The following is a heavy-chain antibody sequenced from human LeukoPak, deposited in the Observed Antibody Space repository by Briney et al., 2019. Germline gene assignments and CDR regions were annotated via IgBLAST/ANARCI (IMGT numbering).Heavy chain of an antibody. J-gene: IGHJ3*02. CDR3: ARDRYYDSSGSILVAFDI. V-gene: IGHV1-2*02. D-gene: IGHD3-22*01. CDR1: GYTFTGYY. Sequence: ASVKVSCKASGYTFTGYYMHWVRQAPGQGLEWMRWINPNSGGTNYAQKFQGRVTMTRDTSISTAYMELSRLRSDDTAVYYCARDRYYDSSGSILVAFDIWGQGTMVTVSS. CDR2: INPNSGGT.